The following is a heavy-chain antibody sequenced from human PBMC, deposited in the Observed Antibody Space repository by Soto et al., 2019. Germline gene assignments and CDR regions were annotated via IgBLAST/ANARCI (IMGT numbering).Heavy chain of an antibody. CDR2: ISNDGNNK. Sequence: GGSLRLSCAASGLTFSSYGMHWVRQGPGKGLEWVAVISNDGNNKYYAESVKGRFTISRDNSKNTLYLQMNSLRAEDTAVYYCAKDNSSYYCSIPSCYYFDFWGPGTLVTVSS. V-gene: IGHV3-30*18. CDR1: GLTFSSYG. J-gene: IGHJ4*02. CDR3: AKDNSSYYCSIPSCYYFDF. D-gene: IGHD2-2*01.